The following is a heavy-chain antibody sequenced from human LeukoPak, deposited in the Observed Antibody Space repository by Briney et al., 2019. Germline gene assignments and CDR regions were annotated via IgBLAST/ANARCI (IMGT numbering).Heavy chain of an antibody. CDR2: IYYSGST. D-gene: IGHD1-7*01. CDR1: GGSISSSSYY. CDR3: ARIGELDDHGLEYYFDY. V-gene: IGHV4-39*07. J-gene: IGHJ4*02. Sequence: PSETLSLTCTVSGGSISSSSYYWGWIRQPPGKGLEWIGSIYYSGSTYYNPSLKSRVTISVDTSKNQFSLKLSSVTAADTAVYYCARIGELDDHGLEYYFDYWGQGTLVTVSS.